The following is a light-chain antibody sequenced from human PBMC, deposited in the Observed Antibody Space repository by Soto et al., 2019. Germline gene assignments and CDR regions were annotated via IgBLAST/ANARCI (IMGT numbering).Light chain of an antibody. CDR3: QSSDSRLSGSDV. V-gene: IGLV1-40*01. CDR1: SSNIGAGYD. J-gene: IGLJ1*01. Sequence: QSVLTQPPSVSGAPGQRVTISCTGSSSNIGAGYDVNWYQQLPGTAPKLLIFGDSNRPSGVPDRFSGSKSGTSASLAITGLLADDEADYYCQSSDSRLSGSDVFGTGTKLIVL. CDR2: GDS.